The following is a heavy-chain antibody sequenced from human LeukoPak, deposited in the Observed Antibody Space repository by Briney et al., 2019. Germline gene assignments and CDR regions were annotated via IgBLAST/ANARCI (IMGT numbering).Heavy chain of an antibody. Sequence: GGSLRLSCAASGFTFSDYYMSWVRQAPGKGLEWVSAISGSGGSTYYTDSVKGRFTISRDNSKNTLYLQMNSLRAEDTAVYYCAKDIQWLVPRGSDHWGQGTLVTVSS. CDR1: GFTFSDYY. CDR3: AKDIQWLVPRGSDH. CDR2: ISGSGGST. V-gene: IGHV3-23*01. D-gene: IGHD6-19*01. J-gene: IGHJ4*02.